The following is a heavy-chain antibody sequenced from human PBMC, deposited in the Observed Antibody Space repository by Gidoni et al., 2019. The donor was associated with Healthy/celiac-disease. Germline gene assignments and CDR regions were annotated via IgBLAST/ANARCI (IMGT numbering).Heavy chain of an antibody. CDR2: IKSKTDGGTT. Sequence: EVQLVESGGGLLMPGGPLRLSCPAPGSISCNPCMSWFPQAPGKGLEWVGRIKSKTDGGTTDYAAPVKGRFTISRDDSKNTLYLQMNSLKTEDTAVYYCTTEGLLRWLDLYYYYYGMDVWGQGTTVTVS. J-gene: IGHJ6*02. V-gene: IGHV3-15*01. CDR1: GSISCNPC. CDR3: TTEGLLRWLDLYYYYYGMDV. D-gene: IGHD6-19*01.